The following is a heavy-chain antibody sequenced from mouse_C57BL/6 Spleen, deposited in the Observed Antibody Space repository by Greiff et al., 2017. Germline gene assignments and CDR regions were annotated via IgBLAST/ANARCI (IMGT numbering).Heavy chain of an antibody. D-gene: IGHD1-1*01. CDR3: ARYNGSFDY. CDR1: GFTFTDYY. V-gene: IGHV7-3*01. J-gene: IGHJ2*01. Sequence: EVQLMESGGGLVQPGGSLSLSCAASGFTFTDYYMSWVRQPPGKALEWLGFIRNKANGYTTEYSASVKGRFTISRDNSQSILYLQMNALRAEDSATYYCARYNGSFDYWGQGTTLTVSS. CDR2: IRNKANGYTT.